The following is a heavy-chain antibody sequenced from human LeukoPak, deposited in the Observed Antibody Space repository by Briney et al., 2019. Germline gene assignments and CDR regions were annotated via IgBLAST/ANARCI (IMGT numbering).Heavy chain of an antibody. CDR3: ARHVRGIDYYYMDV. J-gene: IGHJ6*03. V-gene: IGHV5-51*01. D-gene: IGHD2-8*01. Sequence: GASLQISCKGSGYRFTSYWIGWVRQMPGKGLEWMGSIYPGDSDTRYSPSFQGQVTISADKSISTAYLQWSSLKASDTAMYYCARHVRGIDYYYMDVWGKGTTVTVSS. CDR2: IYPGDSDT. CDR1: GYRFTSYW.